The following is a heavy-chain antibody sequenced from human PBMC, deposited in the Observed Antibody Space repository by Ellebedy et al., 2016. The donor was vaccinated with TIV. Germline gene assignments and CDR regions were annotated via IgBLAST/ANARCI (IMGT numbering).Heavy chain of an antibody. CDR3: ARGGATSSRYWRN. J-gene: IGHJ4*02. V-gene: IGHV3-7*01. Sequence: PSETLSLTCVASGFTFSDYYMSWVRQAPGKGLEWVANINQEGSDKSYVDSVKGRFTIFRDNAKSSLYLQMNSLRAEDTAVYYCARGGATSSRYWRNWGQGALVTVSS. D-gene: IGHD2-2*01. CDR1: GFTFSDYY. CDR2: INQEGSDK.